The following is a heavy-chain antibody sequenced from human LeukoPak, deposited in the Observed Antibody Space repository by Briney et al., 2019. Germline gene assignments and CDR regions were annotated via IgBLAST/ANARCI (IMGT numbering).Heavy chain of an antibody. CDR3: AKDSYVSGRPLHTFDV. J-gene: IGHJ3*01. CDR1: GFTFAIHA. CDR2: ISGDGAST. V-gene: IGHV3-23*01. D-gene: IGHD3-10*01. Sequence: GGSLRLSCAASGFTFAIHAMTWVRQAPGKGLEWVSGISGDGASTHYVESVKGQFTISRDNSQNTLFLQMNSLRVEGTAIYYCAKDSYVSGRPLHTFDVWGQGTMVTVSS.